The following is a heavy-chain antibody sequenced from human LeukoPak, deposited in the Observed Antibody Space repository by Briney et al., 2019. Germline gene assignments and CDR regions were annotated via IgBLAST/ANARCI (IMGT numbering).Heavy chain of an antibody. CDR2: ISVTSSDI. J-gene: IGHJ3*02. V-gene: IGHV3-21*01. Sequence: GGSLRLSCATSGFTFSSYEMNWVRQAPGKGLEWLSSISVTSSDIYYAASVKGRFIISRDNAKNSLNLQMNSLRAEDTALYYCARGDDLLQRNDALDIWGQGTMVSVSS. CDR1: GFTFSSYE. CDR3: ARGDDLLQRNDALDI. D-gene: IGHD3/OR15-3a*01.